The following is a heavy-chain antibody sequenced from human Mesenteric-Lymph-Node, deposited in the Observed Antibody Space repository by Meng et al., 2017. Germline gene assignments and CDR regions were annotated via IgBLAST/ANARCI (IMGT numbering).Heavy chain of an antibody. D-gene: IGHD3-22*01. Sequence: GESLKISCAASGFTFSDYWMTWVRQIPGKGLEWVATIKQDGSETYYVDSVTGRFTISRDNTQNSLCLQMSSLRAEDTAVYHCARMRSSGFYKQKANDFWGQGTLVTVSS. CDR1: GFTFSDYW. CDR2: IKQDGSET. CDR3: ARMRSSGFYKQKANDF. V-gene: IGHV3-7*01. J-gene: IGHJ4*02.